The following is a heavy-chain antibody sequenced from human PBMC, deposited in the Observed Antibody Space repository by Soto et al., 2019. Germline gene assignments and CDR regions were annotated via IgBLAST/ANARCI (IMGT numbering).Heavy chain of an antibody. Sequence: GGSLRLSCAGSGFTFSDYSMNWVRQAPGKGLEWISYIRTTPSVIVYADSVKGRFTISRDNAKNSVSLQMNSLRAEDTAVYYCAKDLYVGCSSTSCYKSAYWYFDLWGRGTLVTVSS. CDR3: AKDLYVGCSSTSCYKSAYWYFDL. CDR1: GFTFSDYS. J-gene: IGHJ2*01. CDR2: IRTTPSVI. V-gene: IGHV3-48*04. D-gene: IGHD2-2*02.